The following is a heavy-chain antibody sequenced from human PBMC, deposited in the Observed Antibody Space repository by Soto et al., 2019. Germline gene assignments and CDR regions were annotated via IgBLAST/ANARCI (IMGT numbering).Heavy chain of an antibody. D-gene: IGHD6-13*01. J-gene: IGHJ4*02. CDR1: GFTFSTYS. CDR2: ISISGSST. Sequence: DVQLEESGGGLVQPGGSLRLSCAASGFTFSTYSMNWVRQAPGKGLEWLSDISISGSSTYYADSVKGRFTNSRDNAKNSLYLQLNSLRAEDTAVYYCVRSGSAAGSFDYWGQGALVTVSS. V-gene: IGHV3-48*01. CDR3: VRSGSAAGSFDY.